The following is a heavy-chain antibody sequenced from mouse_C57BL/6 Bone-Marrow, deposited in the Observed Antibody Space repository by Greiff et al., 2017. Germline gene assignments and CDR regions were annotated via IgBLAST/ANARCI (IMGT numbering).Heavy chain of an antibody. CDR2: IWSGGST. V-gene: IGHV2-2*01. D-gene: IGHD1-1*01. Sequence: VQLQESGPGLVQPSQSLSITCTVSGFSLTSYGVHWVRQSPGKGLEWLGVIWSGGSTDYNAAFISRLSISKDKSKSKVFFKMNSLQADDTAIYYCARGGTTVVAHWYFDVWCTGTTVTVSS. CDR1: GFSLTSYG. CDR3: ARGGTTVVAHWYFDV. J-gene: IGHJ1*03.